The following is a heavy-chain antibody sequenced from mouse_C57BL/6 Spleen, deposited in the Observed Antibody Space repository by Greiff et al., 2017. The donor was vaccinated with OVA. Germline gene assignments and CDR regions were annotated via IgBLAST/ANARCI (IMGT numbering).Heavy chain of an antibody. Sequence: VQLQESGAELVKPGASVKISCKASGYAFSSYWMNWVKQRPGKGLEWIGQIYPGDGDTNYNGKFKGKATLTADKSSSTAYMQLSSLTSEDSAVYFCARGGSYGNYADYWGQGTTLTVSS. CDR2: IYPGDGDT. CDR1: GYAFSSYW. J-gene: IGHJ2*01. CDR3: ARGGSYGNYADY. D-gene: IGHD2-1*01. V-gene: IGHV1-80*01.